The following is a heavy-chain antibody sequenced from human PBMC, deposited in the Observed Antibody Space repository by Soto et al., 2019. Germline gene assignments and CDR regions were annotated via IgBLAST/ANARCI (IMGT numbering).Heavy chain of an antibody. D-gene: IGHD1-1*01. CDR1: GYTFTNHY. J-gene: IGHJ4*02. CDR2: INPSGGST. Sequence: ASLKVSCKASGYTFTNHYIHWVRQAPVQGLEWMGIINPSGGSTSESQKFQGRLTLTKNTLFLQLNSLGLDDTAVYFCVEPGAYWTRWGQGTQVTVSS. V-gene: IGHV1-46*01. CDR3: VEPGAYWTR.